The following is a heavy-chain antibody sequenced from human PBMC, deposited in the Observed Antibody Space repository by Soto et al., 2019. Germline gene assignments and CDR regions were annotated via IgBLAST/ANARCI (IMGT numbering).Heavy chain of an antibody. V-gene: IGHV4-59*01. CDR2: IYYSGST. CDR3: ASSCTNGVCYGVFDY. CDR1: GGSISSYY. J-gene: IGHJ4*02. D-gene: IGHD2-8*01. Sequence: SETLSLTCTVSGGSISSYYWSWIRQPPGKGLEWIGYIYYSGSTNYNPSLKSRVTISVDTSKNQFSLKLSSVTAADTAVYYCASSCTNGVCYGVFDYWGQGTQVTVSS.